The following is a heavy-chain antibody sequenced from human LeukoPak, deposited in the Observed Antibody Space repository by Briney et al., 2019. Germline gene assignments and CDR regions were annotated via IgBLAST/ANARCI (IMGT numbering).Heavy chain of an antibody. CDR1: GFTFIIYS. J-gene: IGHJ4*02. V-gene: IGHV3-48*04. CDR3: AREHCSGDTCYSDY. D-gene: IGHD2-15*01. CDR2: ISSSSSI. Sequence: PGGFLRLSCAASGFTFIIYSMNWVRQAPGKGLEWVSYISSSSSIYYADSVKGRFTISRDNDKNSLYLQLNSLRAEDTAVYYCAREHCSGDTCYSDYWGQGTLVTVSS.